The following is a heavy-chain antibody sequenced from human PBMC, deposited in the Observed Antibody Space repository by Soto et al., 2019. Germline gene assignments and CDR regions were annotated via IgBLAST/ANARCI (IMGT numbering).Heavy chain of an antibody. CDR2: IKQDGSEI. CDR1: GFTFSSYW. CDR3: AKFLSGNPGES. Sequence: EVQLVESGGGLVQSGGSLRLSCAASGFTFSSYWMSWVRQGPGKGPEWVANIKQDGSEIYYVDSVKGRFTISRDNAKSLVISQITRLGGREPARVHCAKFLSGNPGESWGQGTLVTVSS. J-gene: IGHJ5*02. D-gene: IGHD3-10*01. V-gene: IGHV3-7*05.